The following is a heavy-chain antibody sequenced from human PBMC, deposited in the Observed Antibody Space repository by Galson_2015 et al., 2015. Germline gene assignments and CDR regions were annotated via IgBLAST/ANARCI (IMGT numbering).Heavy chain of an antibody. Sequence: CAISGDSVSSNSAAWNWLTQSPSRGLEWLGRTYYRSKWYNNYAVSVKSRITINPDTSKNQFSLQLKSVTPEDKSEDYCARDGNGVRRIDYWGQGILVTVSS. D-gene: IGHD1-1*01. CDR3: ARDGNGVRRIDY. CDR1: GDSVSSNSAA. V-gene: IGHV6-1*01. CDR2: TYYRSKWYN. J-gene: IGHJ4*02.